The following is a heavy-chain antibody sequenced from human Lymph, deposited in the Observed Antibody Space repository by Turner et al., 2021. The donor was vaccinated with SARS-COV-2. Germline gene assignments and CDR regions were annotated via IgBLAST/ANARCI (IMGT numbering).Heavy chain of an antibody. J-gene: IGHJ4*02. Sequence: QVHLVEYGGGGVKPGRPLELSCAAAGLTFSRYGMHWVRQAPGKVLEWVAVISFVVSNKKYPAPGKGRFTISRDNSKNTLYLQMNSLRAEDTAVYYCAKEVVVTTVTGLDYWGQGTLVTVSS. D-gene: IGHD4-4*01. CDR2: ISFVVSNK. CDR1: GLTFSRYG. V-gene: IGHV3-30*18. CDR3: AKEVVVTTVTGLDY.